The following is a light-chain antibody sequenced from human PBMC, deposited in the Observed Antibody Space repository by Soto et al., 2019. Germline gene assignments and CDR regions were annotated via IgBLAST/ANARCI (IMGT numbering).Light chain of an antibody. CDR2: SAS. CDR3: QRSTSAPLT. CDR1: QGISNY. V-gene: IGKV1-27*01. J-gene: IGKJ3*01. Sequence: DIQMTQSPSSLSASVGDRVTITCRASQGISNYLAWYQHKPREAPKLLIYSASTLKSGVPSRFSGSGSGTEFTLTISSLQPEDVATYYCQRSTSAPLTFGPGTKVDI.